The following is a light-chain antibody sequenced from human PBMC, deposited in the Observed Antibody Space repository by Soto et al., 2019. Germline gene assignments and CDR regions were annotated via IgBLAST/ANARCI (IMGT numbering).Light chain of an antibody. CDR2: EVT. CDR1: SSDVGGYNY. V-gene: IGLV2-8*02. Sequence: QSVLTQPPSASRSPGQSVTISCTGTSSDVGGYNYVSWYQQHAGKGPKLMIYEVTKRPSGVPDRFSGSKFGNTASLTVSGLQADDEAAYYCSSFAGSDSVVFGGGTKLTVL. J-gene: IGLJ2*01. CDR3: SSFAGSDSVV.